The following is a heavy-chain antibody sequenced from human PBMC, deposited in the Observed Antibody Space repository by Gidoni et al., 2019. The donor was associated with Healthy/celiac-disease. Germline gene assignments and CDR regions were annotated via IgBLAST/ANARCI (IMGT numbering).Heavy chain of an antibody. V-gene: IGHV3-23*04. Sequence: EVQLVASGGGLVQPGGYLRLSCAASGFTFNHCAISWVRQTPGKGRAWVSGIRNGGHSTDYSDSVKGRFTISRDNSKNMLYLQMNNLRAEDTAVYYCAKERSTVTTSGAFDIWGQGTMVTVSS. D-gene: IGHD4-17*01. J-gene: IGHJ3*02. CDR2: IRNGGHST. CDR3: AKERSTVTTSGAFDI. CDR1: GFTFNHCA.